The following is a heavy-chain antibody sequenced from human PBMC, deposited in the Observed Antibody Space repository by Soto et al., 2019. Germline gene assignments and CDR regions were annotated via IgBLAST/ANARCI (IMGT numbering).Heavy chain of an antibody. D-gene: IGHD3-10*01. J-gene: IGHJ6*03. CDR3: ARGLLLWYGELSGRGDHYSYMGV. CDR1: GGSFSGYY. Sequence: QVKLQQWGAGLLKPSETLSLTCAVYGGSFSGYYWSWIRQPPGKGLEWIGEINHSGSTNYNPSLKSRVTLSEDTSKNQFFVKLSSETAADTAVYYCARGLLLWYGELSGRGDHYSYMGVWGKGTTVTVSS. V-gene: IGHV4-34*01. CDR2: INHSGST.